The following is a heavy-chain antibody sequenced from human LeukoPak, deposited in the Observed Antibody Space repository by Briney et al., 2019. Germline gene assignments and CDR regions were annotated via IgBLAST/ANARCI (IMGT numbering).Heavy chain of an antibody. CDR3: ARLATSIAARPEAYYYYYYMDV. V-gene: IGHV4-4*09. J-gene: IGHJ6*03. CDR1: GGSISSYY. D-gene: IGHD6-6*01. CDR2: IYTSGST. Sequence: PSETLSLTCTVSGGSISSYYWSWIRQPPGKGLEWIGYIYTSGSTNYNPSLKSRVTISVDTSKNQFSLKLSSVTAADTAVYYCARLATSIAARPEAYYYYYYMDVWGKGTTVTVFS.